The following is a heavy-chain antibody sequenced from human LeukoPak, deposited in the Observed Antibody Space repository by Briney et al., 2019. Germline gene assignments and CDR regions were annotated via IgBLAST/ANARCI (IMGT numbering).Heavy chain of an antibody. CDR2: MNPRGGST. Sequence: ASVKVSCKASGYSFTTYYMHWMRQAPGQGLEWMGTMNPRGGSTNYAQKFQGRVTMIRDPSTSTVYMELSSLRFEDTAVYYCARADDYGGNSVGYWGQGTLVTVPS. CDR3: ARADDYGGNSVGY. V-gene: IGHV1-46*01. J-gene: IGHJ4*02. CDR1: GYSFTTYY. D-gene: IGHD4-23*01.